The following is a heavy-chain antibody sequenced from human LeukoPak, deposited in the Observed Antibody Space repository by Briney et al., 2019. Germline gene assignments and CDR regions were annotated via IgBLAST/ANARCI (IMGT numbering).Heavy chain of an antibody. CDR1: GGTFSSYA. CDR2: IIPILGIA. D-gene: IGHD1-1*01. J-gene: IGHJ4*02. Sequence: SVKVSCKASGGTFSSYAISWVRQAPRQGLEWMGRIIPILGIANYAQKFQGRVTITADKSTSTAYMELSSLRSEDTAVYYCARDDEREIHWGQGTLVTVSS. V-gene: IGHV1-69*04. CDR3: ARDDEREIH.